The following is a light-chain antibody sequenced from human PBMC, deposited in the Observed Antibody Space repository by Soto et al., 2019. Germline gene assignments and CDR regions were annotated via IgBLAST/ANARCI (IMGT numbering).Light chain of an antibody. CDR2: EVN. Sequence: QSVLTQPPSASGSPGQSVAISCTGTSRAVGGYNYVSWYQQHPGKAPKLMIYEVNKRPSGVPDRFSGSKSGNTASLTVSGLQAEDEADYYCSSYAGSTNVFGTGTKLTVL. CDR1: SRAVGGYNY. CDR3: SSYAGSTNV. J-gene: IGLJ6*01. V-gene: IGLV2-8*01.